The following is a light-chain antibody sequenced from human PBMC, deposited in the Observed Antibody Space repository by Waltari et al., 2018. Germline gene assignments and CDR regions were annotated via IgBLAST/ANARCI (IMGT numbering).Light chain of an antibody. V-gene: IGKV1-39*01. CDR1: QSISTF. J-gene: IGKJ1*01. CDR3: QQTYSTPRT. CDR2: ASS. Sequence: DIQMTQSPSSLSASVGDRVTITCRASQSISTFLNWYQQKPGKAPKLLIYASSNLNSEVPSRFSGSGSWTDFTLTISSLQPEDFATYYCQQTYSTPRTFGQGTKVEIK.